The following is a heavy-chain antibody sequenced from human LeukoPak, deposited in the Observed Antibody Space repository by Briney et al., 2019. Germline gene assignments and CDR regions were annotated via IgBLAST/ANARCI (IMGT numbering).Heavy chain of an antibody. CDR1: GFTFSTYW. Sequence: GGSLRLSCAASGFTFSTYWMTWVHQFPGKGLERVANIKLDGSDKYYVDSVKGRFTISRDNAKNSLYLQMNSLRAEDTAVYYCARDRGWQSFDYWGQGTLVTVSS. CDR3: ARDRGWQSFDY. CDR2: IKLDGSDK. V-gene: IGHV3-7*01. D-gene: IGHD3-10*01. J-gene: IGHJ4*02.